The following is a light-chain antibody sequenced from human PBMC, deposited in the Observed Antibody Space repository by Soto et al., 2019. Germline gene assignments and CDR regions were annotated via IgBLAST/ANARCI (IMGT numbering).Light chain of an antibody. CDR1: QTIDTY. V-gene: IGKV1-39*01. J-gene: IGKJ4*01. CDR2: AAS. Sequence: DIQMTQSPSSLSASVGDRVTITCRASQTIDTYLNWFQQRPGRAPRLLIFAASRLQSGVSSRFSGSGSGTDFTLTVSSLQPEDFATYYCQQGYSPVLTFGGGTKVDIK. CDR3: QQGYSPVLT.